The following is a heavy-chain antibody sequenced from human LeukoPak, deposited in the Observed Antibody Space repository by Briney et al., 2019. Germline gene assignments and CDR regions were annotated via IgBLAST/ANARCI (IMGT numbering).Heavy chain of an antibody. J-gene: IGHJ4*02. CDR3: ARGYYDSAN. V-gene: IGHV1-18*01. CDR1: GYTFTSYG. D-gene: IGHD3-22*01. CDR2: ISAYNGNT. Sequence: GASVKVSCKASGYTFTSYGISWVRQAPGQGLEWMGWISAYNGNTNYAQKLQGRVTMTTDTSTRTAYMELSSLRSEDTAIYYCARGYYDSANWGQGTLVTVSS.